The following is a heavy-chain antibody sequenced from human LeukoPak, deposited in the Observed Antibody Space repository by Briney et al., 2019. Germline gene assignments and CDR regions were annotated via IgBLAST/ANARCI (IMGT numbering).Heavy chain of an antibody. J-gene: IGHJ3*02. CDR1: LYTLTDYY. V-gene: IGHV1-2*02. CDR3: AKDYSGTFQTNAFDI. CDR2: VNPNIGGT. D-gene: IGHD5-12*01. Sequence: ASVKVSCKASLYTLTDYYMHLVRQAPGQGLEWMGWVNPNIGGTTYAQKFPGRVTMTRDTSITTAYMELSRLRSDDSAVYSCAKDYSGTFQTNAFDIWGQGTMVIVSS.